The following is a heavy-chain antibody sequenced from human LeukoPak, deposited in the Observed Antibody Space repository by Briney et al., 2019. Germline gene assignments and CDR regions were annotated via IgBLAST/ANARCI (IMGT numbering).Heavy chain of an antibody. CDR3: VKRPRGYTYGLYDY. J-gene: IGHJ4*02. CDR2: ISGSGSNT. V-gene: IGHV3-23*01. D-gene: IGHD5-18*01. Sequence: GGSLRLSCAASGFTFSSCAMGWVRQPPGKGLEWVSSISGSGSNTYYADSVKGRFTISRDNSKSTVYLQMNSLRAEDTAIYYCVKRPRGYTYGLYDYWGQGTLVTVSS. CDR1: GFTFSSCA.